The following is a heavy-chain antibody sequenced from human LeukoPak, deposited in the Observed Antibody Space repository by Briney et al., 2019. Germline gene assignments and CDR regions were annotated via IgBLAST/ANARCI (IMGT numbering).Heavy chain of an antibody. Sequence: SETLSLTCTVSGGSISSSSYYWGWIRQPPGKGLEWIGSIYYSGSTYYNPSLKSRVTISVDTSKNQFSLKLSSVTAADTAVYYCASRYYYDNSGRKKLGSFDIWGQGTMVTVSS. J-gene: IGHJ3*02. CDR3: ASRYYYDNSGRKKLGSFDI. V-gene: IGHV4-39*07. CDR1: GGSISSSSYY. D-gene: IGHD3-22*01. CDR2: IYYSGST.